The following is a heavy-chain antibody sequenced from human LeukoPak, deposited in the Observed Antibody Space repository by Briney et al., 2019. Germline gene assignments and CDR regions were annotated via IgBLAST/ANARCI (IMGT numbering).Heavy chain of an antibody. Sequence: SGGSLRLSCAAAGFTFSNYWMHWVRQAPGKGLVWVSRIKSDGRTNYADSVKGRFTISRDNAKNTVSLQMNSLRAEDTGVYYCARAPSEIGGYYPEYFRHWGQGTPVTVSS. CDR1: GFTFSNYW. J-gene: IGHJ1*01. D-gene: IGHD3-22*01. CDR3: ARAPSEIGGYYPEYFRH. CDR2: IKSDGRT. V-gene: IGHV3-74*01.